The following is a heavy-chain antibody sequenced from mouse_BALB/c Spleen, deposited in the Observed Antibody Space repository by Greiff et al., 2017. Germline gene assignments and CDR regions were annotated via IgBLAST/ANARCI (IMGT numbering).Heavy chain of an antibody. CDR1: GYAFTNYL. V-gene: IGHV1-54*01. D-gene: IGHD2-14*01. Sequence: QVQLQQSGAELVRPGTSVKVSCKASGYAFTNYLIEWVKQRPGQGLEWIGVINPGSGGTNYNEKFKGKATLTADKSSSTAYMQLSSLTSDDSAVYFCARDGYRYDGYYFDYWGQGTTLTVSS. CDR2: INPGSGGT. CDR3: ARDGYRYDGYYFDY. J-gene: IGHJ2*01.